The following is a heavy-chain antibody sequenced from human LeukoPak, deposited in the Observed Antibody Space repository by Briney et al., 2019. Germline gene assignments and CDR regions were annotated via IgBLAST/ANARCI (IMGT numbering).Heavy chain of an antibody. V-gene: IGHV1-18*01. J-gene: IGHJ4*02. Sequence: ASVKVSCNTSGYTFTSYGISWVRQAPGQGLEYMGWINTYNGHTNYAQKLQGRVTVTTDTSTSTAYMELRSLRSDDTAVYYCARWSHDYVWGSYRLNYWGQGTLVTVSS. CDR2: INTYNGHT. CDR1: GYTFTSYG. D-gene: IGHD3-16*02. CDR3: ARWSHDYVWGSYRLNY.